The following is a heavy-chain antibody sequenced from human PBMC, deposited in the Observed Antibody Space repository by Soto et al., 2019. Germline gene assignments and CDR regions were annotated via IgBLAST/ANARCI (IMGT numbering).Heavy chain of an antibody. Sequence: ASVKVSCKVSGYTLTELSMHWVRQAPGKGLEWMGGFDPEDGETIYPQKFQVRVSMTEDTSTDTAYMELSSLRSEDTAVCYCEPYGGSGRGYYGMDVWGQGTTVTVSS. CDR3: EPYGGSGRGYYGMDV. J-gene: IGHJ6*02. CDR1: GYTLTELS. V-gene: IGHV1-24*01. CDR2: FDPEDGET. D-gene: IGHD3-10*01.